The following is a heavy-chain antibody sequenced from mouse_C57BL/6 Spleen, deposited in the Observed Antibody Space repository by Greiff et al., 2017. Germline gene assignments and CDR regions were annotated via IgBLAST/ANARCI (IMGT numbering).Heavy chain of an antibody. J-gene: IGHJ4*01. V-gene: IGHV1-15*01. CDR1: GYTFTDYE. Sequence: QVQLKESGAELVRPGASVTLSCKASGYTFTDYEMHWVKQTPVHGLEWIGAIDPETGGTAYNQKFKGKAILTADKSSSTAYMELRSLTSEDSAVYYCTRRDSWAMDYWGQGTSVTVSS. CDR2: IDPETGGT. CDR3: TRRDSWAMDY. D-gene: IGHD3-3*01.